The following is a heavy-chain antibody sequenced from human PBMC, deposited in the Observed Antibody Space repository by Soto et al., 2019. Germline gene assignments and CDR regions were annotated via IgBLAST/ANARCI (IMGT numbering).Heavy chain of an antibody. D-gene: IGHD5-12*01. Sequence: NPPETLSLTCTVSGGSISSGDYYWSWIRQPPGKGLEWIGYIYYSGSTYYNPSLKSRVTISVDTSKNQFSLKLSSVTAADTAVYYCARSGYDYYYYGMDVWGQGTTVTVSS. CDR3: ARSGYDYYYYGMDV. CDR2: IYYSGST. CDR1: GGSISSGDYY. J-gene: IGHJ6*02. V-gene: IGHV4-30-4*01.